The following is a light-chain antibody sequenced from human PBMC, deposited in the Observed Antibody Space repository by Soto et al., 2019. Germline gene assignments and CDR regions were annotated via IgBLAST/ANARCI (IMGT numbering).Light chain of an antibody. CDR1: SSDVGAYNY. J-gene: IGLJ1*01. Sequence: QSALTQPASVSGSPGQSITISCTGTSSDVGAYNYVSWYQQYPGKAPKLMIYEVKNRPSGVSNRFSGSRSGSTASLTISGLQAEDEADYYCSSYTTNNARGNVFGTGTKLTVL. CDR3: SSYTTNNARGNV. V-gene: IGLV2-14*01. CDR2: EVK.